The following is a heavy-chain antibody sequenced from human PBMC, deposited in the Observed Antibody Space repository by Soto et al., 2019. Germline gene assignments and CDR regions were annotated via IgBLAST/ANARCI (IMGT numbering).Heavy chain of an antibody. V-gene: IGHV4-31*03. CDR1: GGSINSGGYY. CDR3: ARGDRQSGYSSSWVFDY. D-gene: IGHD6-13*01. Sequence: QVQLQESGPGLVKPSQTLSLICTVSGGSINSGGYYWNWIRQHPGKGLEWIGYIFYSGSTYYNPFLRSRVTISADTSENQLSLNLSSVTAADTAVYFCARGDRQSGYSSSWVFDYWGQGTLVNVSS. CDR2: IFYSGST. J-gene: IGHJ4*02.